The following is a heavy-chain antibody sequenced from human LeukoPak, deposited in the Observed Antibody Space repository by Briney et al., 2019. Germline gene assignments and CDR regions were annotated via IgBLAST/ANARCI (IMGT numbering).Heavy chain of an antibody. CDR3: TTEGPWIPGYSDY. V-gene: IGHV3-15*01. CDR1: GFTFSNAW. J-gene: IGHJ4*02. Sequence: GGSLRLSCAASGFTFSNAWMSWVRQAPGKGLEWVGRIKSKTDGGTTDYAAPVKGRFTISRDDSKNTLYLQMNSLKTEDTAVYYCTTEGPWIPGYSDYWGQGTLVTVSS. D-gene: IGHD5-18*01. CDR2: IKSKTDGGTT.